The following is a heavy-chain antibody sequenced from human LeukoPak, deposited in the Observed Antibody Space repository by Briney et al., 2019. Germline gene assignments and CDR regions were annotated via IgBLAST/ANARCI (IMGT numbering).Heavy chain of an antibody. D-gene: IGHD6-6*01. CDR1: GFTFSNYA. V-gene: IGHV3-23*01. CDR3: AKAPAVRQLGSFDH. CDR2: IDGSGDNT. Sequence: GGSLRLSCAASGFTFSNYAMSWVRQAPGKGLEWVSGIDGSGDNTYYADSAKGRFTISRDNSKNTLYLRMNSLRVEDTAVYYCAKAPAVRQLGSFDHWGQGILVTVSS. J-gene: IGHJ4*02.